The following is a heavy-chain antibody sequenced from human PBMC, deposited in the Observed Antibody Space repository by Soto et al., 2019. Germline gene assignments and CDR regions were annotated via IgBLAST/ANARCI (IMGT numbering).Heavy chain of an antibody. CDR2: TRNKANSYTT. V-gene: IGHV3-72*01. Sequence: PGESLKISCAASGFPFSDHYMDWVRQAPGKGLEWVGRTRNKANSYTTEYAASVKGRFTISRDDSKNSLYLQMNGLRTEDTAVYHCARAFVTTIRKSGMDVCGQATTVTVSS. J-gene: IGHJ6*02. CDR1: GFPFSDHY. CDR3: ARAFVTTIRKSGMDV. D-gene: IGHD4-17*01.